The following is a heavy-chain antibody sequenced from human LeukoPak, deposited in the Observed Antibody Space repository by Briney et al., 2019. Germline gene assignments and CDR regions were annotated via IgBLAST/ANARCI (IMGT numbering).Heavy chain of an antibody. J-gene: IGHJ5*02. V-gene: IGHV4-34*01. CDR1: GGSFSGYY. D-gene: IGHD3-16*02. Sequence: SETLSLTCAVYGGSFSGYYWSWIRQPPGKGLERIGEINHSGSTNYNPSLKSRVTISVDTSKNQFSLKLSSVTAADTAVYYCARGLHYDYVWGSYRRSNWFDPWGQGTLVTVSS. CDR2: INHSGST. CDR3: ARGLHYDYVWGSYRRSNWFDP.